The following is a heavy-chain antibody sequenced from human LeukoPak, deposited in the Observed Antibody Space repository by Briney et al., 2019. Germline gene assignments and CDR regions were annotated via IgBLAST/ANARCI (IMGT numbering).Heavy chain of an antibody. CDR1: GGSISNYY. CDR3: ARRDIMIARGDFDY. D-gene: IGHD3-16*01. Sequence: SSETLSLTCTVSGGSISNYYWSWIRQPAGKGLEWIGRIYSSGSTNDNPSLKSRVTMSVDTSKNQFSLKLSSVTAADTAVYCCARRDIMIARGDFDYWGQGTLVTVSS. CDR2: IYSSGST. J-gene: IGHJ4*02. V-gene: IGHV4-4*07.